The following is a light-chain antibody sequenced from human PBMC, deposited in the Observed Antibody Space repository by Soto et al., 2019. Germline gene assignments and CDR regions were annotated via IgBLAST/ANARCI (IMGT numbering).Light chain of an antibody. V-gene: IGLV2-23*01. Sequence: QSVLTQPASVSGSPGQSITISCTGTSSDVGTYNLVSWYQQHPGKAPKLMIYEGSKRPSGVSNRFSGSKSGNTASLTISGHQAEHEADYYCCSYAGGSTVVFGGGTKLTVL. J-gene: IGLJ2*01. CDR2: EGS. CDR3: CSYAGGSTVV. CDR1: SSDVGTYNL.